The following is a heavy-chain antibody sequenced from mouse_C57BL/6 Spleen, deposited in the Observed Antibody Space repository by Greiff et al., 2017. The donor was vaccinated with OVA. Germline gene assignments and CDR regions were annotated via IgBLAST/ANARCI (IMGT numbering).Heavy chain of an antibody. Sequence: QVQLQQPGAELVRPGSSVKLSCKASGYTFTSYWMHWVKQRPIQGLEWIGNIDPSDSETHYNQKFKDKATLTVDKSSSTAYMQLSRLTSEDSAVYYCARGRAYYSNFFDYWGQGTTLTVSS. CDR3: ARGRAYYSNFFDY. CDR1: GYTFTSYW. CDR2: IDPSDSET. D-gene: IGHD2-5*01. V-gene: IGHV1-52*01. J-gene: IGHJ2*01.